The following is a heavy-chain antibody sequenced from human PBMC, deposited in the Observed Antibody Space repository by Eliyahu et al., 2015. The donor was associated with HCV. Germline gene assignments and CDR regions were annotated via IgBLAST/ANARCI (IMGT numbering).Heavy chain of an antibody. D-gene: IGHD2-21*01. CDR1: GGSVGYNY. CDR3: ARMFYSPVLSSYYFDY. J-gene: IGHJ4*02. CDR2: IDYSETA. V-gene: IGHV4-59*02. Sequence: QVQLQESGPGLVKPSETLSLTCTVSGGSVGYNYWSWIRQPPGKGLEWIGYIDYSETAKYNPSLKSRLTISIDTAKTQFSLKLTSVTAADTAVYYCARMFYSPVLSSYYFDYWGRGTLVTVSS.